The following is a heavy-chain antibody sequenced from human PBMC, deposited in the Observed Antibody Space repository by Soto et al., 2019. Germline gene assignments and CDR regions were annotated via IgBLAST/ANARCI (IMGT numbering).Heavy chain of an antibody. J-gene: IGHJ5*02. CDR3: ASRYCSSTSCPEGTEWFDP. D-gene: IGHD2-2*01. V-gene: IGHV4-39*01. CDR1: GGSISSSSYY. CDR2: IYYSGST. Sequence: PSETLSLTCTVSGGSISSSSYYWGWIRQPPGKGLEWIGSIYYSGSTYYNPSLKSRVTISVDTSKNQFSLKLSSVTAADTAVYYCASRYCSSTSCPEGTEWFDPWGQGTLVTVAS.